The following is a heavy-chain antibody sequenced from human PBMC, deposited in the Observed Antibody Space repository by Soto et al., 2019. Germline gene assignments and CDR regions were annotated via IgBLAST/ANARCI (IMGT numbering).Heavy chain of an antibody. Sequence: QVQLQESGPGLVKPSQTLSLTCTVSGGSISSGGYYWSWIRQHPGKGLEWIGYIYYTGSTYFNPFLRRRVTISVDTSKNQFSLKLNSVTAADTAVYYCARVHNSEIAPRGLDYWGQGTLVTVSS. CDR2: IYYTGST. V-gene: IGHV4-31*03. J-gene: IGHJ4*02. CDR1: GGSISSGGYY. D-gene: IGHD1-1*01. CDR3: ARVHNSEIAPRGLDY.